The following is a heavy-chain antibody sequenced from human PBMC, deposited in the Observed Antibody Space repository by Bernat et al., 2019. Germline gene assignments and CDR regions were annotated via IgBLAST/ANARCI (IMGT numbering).Heavy chain of an antibody. J-gene: IGHJ4*02. CDR2: IRDSGGST. Sequence: EVQLLESGGGLVQPGGSLRLSCAASGFTFSSYAMNWVRQAPGNGLEWVSAIRDSGGSTNYADSVKGRFTISRDNSKNTLYLQMNSLSAEDTAVYYCAKMGLSAVPAAIDYWGRGTLVTVSS. CDR3: AKMGLSAVPAAIDY. V-gene: IGHV3-23*01. D-gene: IGHD2-2*01. CDR1: GFTFSSYA.